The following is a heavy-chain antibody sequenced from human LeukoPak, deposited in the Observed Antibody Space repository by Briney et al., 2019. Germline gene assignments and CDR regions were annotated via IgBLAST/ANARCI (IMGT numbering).Heavy chain of an antibody. V-gene: IGHV1-2*06. CDR1: GYIFTGYY. Sequence: ASVKVSCKASGYIFTGYYMHWVRQAPGQGLEWMGRINPNSGGTNYAQKFQGRVTMTRDTSISTAYMERSRLRSDDTAVYYCARDQPSNYYGSGSYDYWGQGTLVTVSS. J-gene: IGHJ4*02. D-gene: IGHD3-10*01. CDR3: ARDQPSNYYGSGSYDY. CDR2: INPNSGGT.